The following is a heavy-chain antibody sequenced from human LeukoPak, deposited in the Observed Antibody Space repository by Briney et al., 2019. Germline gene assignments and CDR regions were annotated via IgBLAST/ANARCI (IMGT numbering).Heavy chain of an antibody. D-gene: IGHD1-26*01. CDR3: ASSWAY. CDR1: GFTFSSYA. Sequence: GGSLRLSCAASGFTFSSYAMHWVRQAAGKGLEWVAVISYDGSNKYYADSVKGRFTISRDNSKNTLYLQMNSLRAEDTAVYYCASSWAYWGQGTLVTVSS. CDR2: ISYDGSNK. V-gene: IGHV3-30*01. J-gene: IGHJ4*02.